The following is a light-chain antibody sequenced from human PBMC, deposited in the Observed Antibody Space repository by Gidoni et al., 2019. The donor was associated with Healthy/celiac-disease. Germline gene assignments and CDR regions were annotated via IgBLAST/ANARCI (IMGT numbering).Light chain of an antibody. Sequence: EIVLTQSPGTLSLSPGERATLSCRASQSVSSSYLAWYQQKPGQAPTLLIYGASYRATGIPDRFSGSGSGTDFTLTISRLEPEDFAVYYCQQYGSSPWTFGQGTKVEIK. V-gene: IGKV3-20*01. CDR1: QSVSSSY. J-gene: IGKJ1*01. CDR2: GAS. CDR3: QQYGSSPWT.